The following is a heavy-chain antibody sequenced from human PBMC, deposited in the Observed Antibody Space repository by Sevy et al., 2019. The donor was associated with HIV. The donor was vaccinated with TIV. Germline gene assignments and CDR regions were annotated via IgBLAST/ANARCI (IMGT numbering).Heavy chain of an antibody. J-gene: IGHJ5*02. CDR2: INHSGST. Sequence: SETLSLTCAVYGGSFSGYYWSWIRQPPGKGLEWIGEINHSGSTNYNPSLKSRVTISVATSKNKFSLKLSSVTAADTAVYYCARRGLWWELLRWFDPWGQGTLVTVSS. CDR3: ARRGLWWELLRWFDP. D-gene: IGHD1-26*01. CDR1: GGSFSGYY. V-gene: IGHV4-34*01.